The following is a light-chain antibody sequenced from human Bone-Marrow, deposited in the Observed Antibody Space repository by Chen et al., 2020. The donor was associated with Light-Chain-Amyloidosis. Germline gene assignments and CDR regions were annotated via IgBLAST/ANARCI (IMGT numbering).Light chain of an antibody. Sequence: NFMLTQPHSVPESPGKTVIISCTRSSGSIATNYVQWYQQRPGSSPTTVIYEDDQRPPGVPDRFSGSIDRSSNAASLTISGVKTEDEADYYCQSYQGSSQGVFGGGTKLTVL. V-gene: IGLV6-57*01. J-gene: IGLJ3*02. CDR1: SGSIATNY. CDR3: QSYQGSSQGV. CDR2: EDD.